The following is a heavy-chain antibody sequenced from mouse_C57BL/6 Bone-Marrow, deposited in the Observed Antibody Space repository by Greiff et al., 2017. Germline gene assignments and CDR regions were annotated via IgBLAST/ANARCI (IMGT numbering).Heavy chain of an antibody. CDR3: ARVYYYAMDY. CDR1: GFTFSSYA. V-gene: IGHV5-4*01. J-gene: IGHJ4*01. CDR2: ISAGGSYT. Sequence: EVQLVESGGGLVKPGGSLKLSCAASGFTFSSYAMSWVRQTPEQRLEWVATISAGGSYTYYPDNVKGRFTISRDNAKNNLYLQISHLKSEDTAMDYCARVYYYAMDYWVKETQAPSPQ.